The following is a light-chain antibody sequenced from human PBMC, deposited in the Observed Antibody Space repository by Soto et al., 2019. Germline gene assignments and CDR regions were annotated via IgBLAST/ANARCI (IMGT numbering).Light chain of an antibody. CDR2: DAF. J-gene: IGKJ3*01. Sequence: EIVLTQSPGTLSLSPGERATLSCRASQSLSSRSLAWYQQHPGQAPTLLIYDAFRRATGIPERFSGSGSGADFTLTISRLEPDDFAVYYCQQYGGSPTTFGPGTTVYIK. V-gene: IGKV3-20*01. CDR3: QQYGGSPTT. CDR1: QSLSSRS.